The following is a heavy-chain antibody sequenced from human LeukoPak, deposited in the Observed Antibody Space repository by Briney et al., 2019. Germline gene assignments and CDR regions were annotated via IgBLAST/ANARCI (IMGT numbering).Heavy chain of an antibody. J-gene: IGHJ4*02. Sequence: PGGSLRLSCAASGFTFSHYYMSWVRQAPGKGLEWVSAISGSGGSTYYADSVKGRFTISRDNSKNTLYLQMNSLRAEDTAVYYCAKDPAVGSYNAGFDYWGQGTLVTVSS. D-gene: IGHD1-26*01. V-gene: IGHV3-23*01. CDR3: AKDPAVGSYNAGFDY. CDR1: GFTFSHYY. CDR2: ISGSGGST.